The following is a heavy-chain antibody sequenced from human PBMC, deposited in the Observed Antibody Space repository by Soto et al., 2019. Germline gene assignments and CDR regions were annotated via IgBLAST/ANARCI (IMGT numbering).Heavy chain of an antibody. Sequence: AASVKVSCKASGYTFTSYDINWVRQATGQGLEWMGRMNPNSGNTGYAQKFQGRVTMTRNTSISTAYMELSSLRSEDTAVYYCARTYDILTGYYNPLFDYWGQGTLVTVSS. CDR1: GYTFTSYD. V-gene: IGHV1-8*01. J-gene: IGHJ4*02. CDR3: ARTYDILTGYYNPLFDY. D-gene: IGHD3-9*01. CDR2: MNPNSGNT.